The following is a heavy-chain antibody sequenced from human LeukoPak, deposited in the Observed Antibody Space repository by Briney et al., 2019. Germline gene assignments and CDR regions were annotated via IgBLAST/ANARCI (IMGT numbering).Heavy chain of an antibody. J-gene: IGHJ4*02. D-gene: IGHD3-22*01. CDR3: AKTMSPYYYDSSGF. V-gene: IGHV3-30*02. CDR1: GFTFGSYG. Sequence: GGSLRLSCAASGFTFGSYGMHWVRQAPGKGLEWVAFIRYDGSNKYYADSVKGRFTISRDNSKNTLYLQMNSLRAEDTAVYYCAKTMSPYYYDSSGFWGQGTLVTVSS. CDR2: IRYDGSNK.